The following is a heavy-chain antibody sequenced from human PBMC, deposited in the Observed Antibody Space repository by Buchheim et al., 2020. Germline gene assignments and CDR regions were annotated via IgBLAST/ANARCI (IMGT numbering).Heavy chain of an antibody. J-gene: IGHJ4*02. CDR3: AKTNYYESSGYIDY. V-gene: IGHV3-30*18. CDR2: ISYDGSNA. CDR1: GFTFSSYG. Sequence: QVQLVESGGGVVQPGRSLRLSCAASGFTFSSYGMHWVRQAPGKGLEWVAVISYDGSNAYYADSVKGRFTISRDNSKNTLYLKMNSLRAEDTAVFFCAKTNYYESSGYIDYGGQGTL. D-gene: IGHD3-22*01.